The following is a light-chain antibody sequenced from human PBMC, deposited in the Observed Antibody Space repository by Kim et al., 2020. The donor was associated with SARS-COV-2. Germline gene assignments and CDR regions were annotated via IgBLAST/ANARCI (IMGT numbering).Light chain of an antibody. J-gene: IGLJ2*01. CDR1: RSNIGSNL. V-gene: IGLV1-47*01. Sequence: QSVLSQPPSTSGTPGQRVTFPCSGSRSNIGSNLVSWYLHLPGAAPKLLIYGGNQRPSGVPDRFSGSQSGTAASLVISGLRSEDEADYYCASWDDNLSGFLFGGGTQLTVL. CDR3: ASWDDNLSGFL. CDR2: GGN.